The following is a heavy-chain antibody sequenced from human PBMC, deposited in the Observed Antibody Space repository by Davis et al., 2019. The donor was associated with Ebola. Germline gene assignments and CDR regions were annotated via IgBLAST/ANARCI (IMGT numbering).Heavy chain of an antibody. CDR3: ASQTLRYFDWLFPPCDY. D-gene: IGHD3-9*01. CDR2: IYSGGST. CDR1: GFTFRSYS. J-gene: IGHJ4*02. V-gene: IGHV3-53*01. Sequence: PGGSLRLSCSVSGFTFRSYSMNWVRQAPGKGLEWVSVIYSGGSTYYADSVKGRFTISRDNSKNTLYLQMNSLRAEDTAVYYCASQTLRYFDWLFPPCDYWGQGTLVTVSS.